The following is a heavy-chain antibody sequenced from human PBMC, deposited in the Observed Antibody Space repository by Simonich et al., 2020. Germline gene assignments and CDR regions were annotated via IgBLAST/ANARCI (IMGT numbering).Heavy chain of an antibody. J-gene: IGHJ5*02. CDR1: GYTFTSYD. V-gene: IGHV1-8*03. CDR3: ARARYCSSTSCYNWFDP. CDR2: MNPNSGNT. Sequence: QVQLVQSGAEVKKPGASVKVSCKASGYTFTSYDINWVRQATGQGHEWLEWMNPNSGNTGYEQKYQGRVTSTRNTSISTAYMELSSLRSEDTAVYYCARARYCSSTSCYNWFDPWGQGTLVTVSS. D-gene: IGHD2-2*01.